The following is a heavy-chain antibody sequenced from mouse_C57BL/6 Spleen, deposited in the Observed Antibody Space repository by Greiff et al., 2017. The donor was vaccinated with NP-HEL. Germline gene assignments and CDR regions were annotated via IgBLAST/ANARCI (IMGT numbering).Heavy chain of an antibody. J-gene: IGHJ2*01. Sequence: QVQLQQPGAELVKPGASVKLSCKASGYTFTSYWMQWVKQRPGQGLEWIGEIDPSDSYTNYNQKFKGKATLTVDTSSSTAYMQLSSLTSEDAAVYYCARYPRFDYWGQGTTLTVSS. V-gene: IGHV1-50*01. CDR2: IDPSDSYT. CDR1: GYTFTSYW. CDR3: ARYPRFDY.